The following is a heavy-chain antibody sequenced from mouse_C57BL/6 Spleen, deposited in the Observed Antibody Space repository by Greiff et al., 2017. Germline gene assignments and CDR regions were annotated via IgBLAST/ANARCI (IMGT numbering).Heavy chain of an antibody. V-gene: IGHV1-82*01. CDR3: ARVLDAMDY. CDR1: GYAFSSSW. Sequence: QVQLQQSGPELVKPGASVKISCKASGYAFSSSWMNWVKQRPGKGLEWIGRIYPGDGDTNYNGKFKGKATLTADKSSSTAYMQLSSLTSEDYAVYFCARVLDAMDYWGQGTSVTVSS. J-gene: IGHJ4*01. CDR2: IYPGDGDT.